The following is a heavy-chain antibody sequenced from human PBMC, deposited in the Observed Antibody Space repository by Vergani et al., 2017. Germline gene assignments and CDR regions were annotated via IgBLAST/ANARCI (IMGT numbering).Heavy chain of an antibody. CDR3: ARRIGERYCSGGSCHLPEYYYDYYMDV. D-gene: IGHD2-15*01. Sequence: QVQLVQSGAEVKKPGASVKVSCKASGYTFTSYGISWVRQAPGQGLEWMGWISAYNGNTNYAQKLQGRVTMTTDTYTSTAYMELRSLRSDDTAVYYGARRIGERYCSGGSCHLPEYYYDYYMDVGGKGTTVTVSS. CDR2: ISAYNGNT. J-gene: IGHJ6*03. V-gene: IGHV1-18*01. CDR1: GYTFTSYG.